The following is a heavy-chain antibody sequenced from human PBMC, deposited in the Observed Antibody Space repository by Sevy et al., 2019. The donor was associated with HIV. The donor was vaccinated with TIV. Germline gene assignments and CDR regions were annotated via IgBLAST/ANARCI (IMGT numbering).Heavy chain of an antibody. J-gene: IGHJ3*02. Sequence: ASVKVSCKASGYTFTGHYMHWVRRAPGQGLEWMGWINPNSGRTDYAQKFQGRVTLTRDTSISTAYLELSRLTSDDTAVYYCARVFPYCSGGSCYSPYDAFDIWGQGTMVTVSS. CDR2: INPNSGRT. CDR3: ARVFPYCSGGSCYSPYDAFDI. CDR1: GYTFTGHY. V-gene: IGHV1-2*02. D-gene: IGHD2-15*01.